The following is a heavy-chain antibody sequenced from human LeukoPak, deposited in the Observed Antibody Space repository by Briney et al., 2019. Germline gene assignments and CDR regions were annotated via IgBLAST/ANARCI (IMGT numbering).Heavy chain of an antibody. CDR1: GASIIGPKW. Sequence: SETLSLTCTVSGASIIGPKWWNWVRLSPGKGMEWIGEIFHTGSTHYNPSLKSRVTISVDTSKNQFSLKLSSVTAADTAVYYCARQLTSGYSYGPFDYWGQGTLVTVSS. CDR2: IFHTGST. J-gene: IGHJ4*02. V-gene: IGHV4-4*02. CDR3: ARQLTSGYSYGPFDY. D-gene: IGHD5-18*01.